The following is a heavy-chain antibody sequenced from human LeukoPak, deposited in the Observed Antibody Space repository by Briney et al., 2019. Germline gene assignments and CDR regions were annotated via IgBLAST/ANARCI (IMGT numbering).Heavy chain of an antibody. CDR3: ARGLNYPDY. CDR1: GGSFSGYY. CDR2: INHSGST. V-gene: IGHV4-34*01. Sequence: PSETLSLTCAVYGGSFSGYYWSWIRQPPGKGLEWIGEINHSGSTNYNPSLKSRITISVDTSKNQFSLKLSSVTAADTAVYYCARGLNYPDYWGQGTLVTVSS. J-gene: IGHJ4*02.